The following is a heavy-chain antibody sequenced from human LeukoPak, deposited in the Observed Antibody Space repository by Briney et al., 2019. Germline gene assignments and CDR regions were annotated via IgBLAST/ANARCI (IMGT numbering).Heavy chain of an antibody. J-gene: IGHJ5*02. CDR2: IYPGDSDT. V-gene: IGHV5-51*01. D-gene: IGHD5-12*01. CDR1: GYSFINYW. CDR3: VRSGDSGYRWFDP. Sequence: GESLKISCQGSGYSFINYWIGWVRQMPGKGLEWMGIIYPGDSDTRYSPSFQGQVTISADRSISTAYLQWRSLKASDTAMYYCVRSGDSGYRWFDPWGQGTLVTVSS.